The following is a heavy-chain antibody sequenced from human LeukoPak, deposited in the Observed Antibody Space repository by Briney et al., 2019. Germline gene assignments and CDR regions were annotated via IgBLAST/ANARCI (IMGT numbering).Heavy chain of an antibody. CDR2: INHSGST. Sequence: SETLSLTCAVYVGSFSGYYWSWIRQPPGKGLEWIGEINHSGSTNYNPSLKSRVTISVDTSKNQFSLKLSSVTAADTAVYYCARQLSGYYYILGCFDYWGQGTLVTVSS. J-gene: IGHJ4*02. V-gene: IGHV4-34*01. CDR3: ARQLSGYYYILGCFDY. D-gene: IGHD3-22*01. CDR1: VGSFSGYY.